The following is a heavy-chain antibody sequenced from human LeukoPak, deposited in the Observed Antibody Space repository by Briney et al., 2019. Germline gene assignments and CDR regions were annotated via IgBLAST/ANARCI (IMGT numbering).Heavy chain of an antibody. CDR2: ISSSSSYI. V-gene: IGHV3-21*01. Sequence: PGGSLRLSCAASGFTFSSYSMNWVRQAPGKGLEWVSSISSSSSYIYYADSVKGRFTISRDNAKNSLYLQMNSLRAEDTAVYYCAGVGGNCVTTRYWGQGTLVTVSS. CDR1: GFTFSSYS. J-gene: IGHJ4*02. D-gene: IGHD4-11*01. CDR3: AGVGGNCVTTRY.